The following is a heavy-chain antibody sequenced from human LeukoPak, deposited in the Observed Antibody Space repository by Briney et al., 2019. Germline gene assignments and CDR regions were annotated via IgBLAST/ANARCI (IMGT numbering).Heavy chain of an antibody. Sequence: PSDTLSLTCTFSGDSISIYYWNWIRQPPGKGLEWIGYIYYSGSTNYNPSLKSRVTIPVDRPKNQFSLKLGSVTAADTAVYYCARAPGIQLSYFDLWGRGTLVTVSS. CDR1: GDSISIYY. CDR3: ARAPGIQLSYFDL. V-gene: IGHV4-59*07. J-gene: IGHJ2*01. D-gene: IGHD5-18*01. CDR2: IYYSGST.